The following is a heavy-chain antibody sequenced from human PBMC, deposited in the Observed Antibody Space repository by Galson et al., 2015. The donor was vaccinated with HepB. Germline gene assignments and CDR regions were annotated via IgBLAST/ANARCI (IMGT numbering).Heavy chain of an antibody. CDR2: INAGNGNT. Sequence: SVKVSCKASGYTFTSYAMHWVRQAPGQRLEWMGWINAGNGNTKYSQKFQGRVTITRDTSASTAYMELSSLRSEDTAVYYCAAGFLEWLSQKNYYYYYGMDVWGQGTTVTVSS. CDR1: GYTFTSYA. J-gene: IGHJ6*02. V-gene: IGHV1-3*01. D-gene: IGHD3-3*01. CDR3: AAGFLEWLSQKNYYYYYGMDV.